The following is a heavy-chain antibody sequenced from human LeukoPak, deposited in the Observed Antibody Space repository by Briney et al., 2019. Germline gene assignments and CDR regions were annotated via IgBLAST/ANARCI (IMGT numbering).Heavy chain of an antibody. CDR1: GFIFSDYY. D-gene: IGHD3-22*01. CDR3: ARVKNYYDSSGHRALYYFDY. J-gene: IGHJ4*02. Sequence: GGSLILSCAASGFIFSDYYMSWIRQAPGKGLEWVSYISSSGSTIYYADSVKGRFTISRDNAKNSLYLQMNSLRAEDTAVYYCARVKNYYDSSGHRALYYFDYWGQGTLVTVSS. CDR2: ISSSGSTI. V-gene: IGHV3-11*01.